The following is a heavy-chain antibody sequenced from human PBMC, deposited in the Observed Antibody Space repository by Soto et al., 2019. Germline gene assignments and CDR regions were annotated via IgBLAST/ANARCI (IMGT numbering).Heavy chain of an antibody. J-gene: IGHJ4*02. CDR3: ALPSCGGDCYSPFDY. D-gene: IGHD2-21*02. CDR2: ISRNRGKT. Sequence: EVQLLESGGGFVQPRGSLRLSCTASGVGLSTYAISWVRQAPGKGLEWVSVISRNRGKTDYAESENGRFSISRDKSENTVYLQMNRLRAEDTAVYYCALPSCGGDCYSPFDYWGQGTLVTVSS. CDR1: GVGLSTYA. V-gene: IGHV3-23*01.